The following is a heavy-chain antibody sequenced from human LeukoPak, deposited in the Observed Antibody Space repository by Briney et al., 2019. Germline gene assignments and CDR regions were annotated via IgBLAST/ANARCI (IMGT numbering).Heavy chain of an antibody. J-gene: IGHJ6*04. Sequence: SETLSLTCTVSGGSISSYYWSWIRQPPGKGLEWIGYIYYSGSTSYNPSLKSRVTISVDTSKNQFSLKLSSVTAADTAVYYCARGPTVNYYYYGMDAWGKGTTVTVSS. CDR2: IYYSGST. D-gene: IGHD4-11*01. CDR1: GGSISSYY. CDR3: ARGPTVNYYYYGMDA. V-gene: IGHV4-59*01.